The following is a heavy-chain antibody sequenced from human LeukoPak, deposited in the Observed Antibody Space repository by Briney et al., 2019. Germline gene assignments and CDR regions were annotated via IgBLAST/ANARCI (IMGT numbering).Heavy chain of an antibody. J-gene: IGHJ4*02. Sequence: GGSLRLSCAASGFTFSSYSMNWVRQAPGKGLEWVSSISSSSSFIYYADSVKGRFTISRDNAKNSLYLQMNSLRAEDTAVYYCASGYGSGSYGSPFDYWGQGTLVTVSS. CDR3: ASGYGSGSYGSPFDY. V-gene: IGHV3-21*01. CDR1: GFTFSSYS. D-gene: IGHD3-10*01. CDR2: ISSSSSFI.